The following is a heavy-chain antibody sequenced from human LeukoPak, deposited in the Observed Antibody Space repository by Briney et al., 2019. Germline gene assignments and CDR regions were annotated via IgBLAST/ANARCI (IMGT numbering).Heavy chain of an antibody. CDR2: IIPIFGTA. Sequence: ASVMVSCKASGGTFCSYAISWVRQAPGQGLEWMGGIIPIFGTANYAQKFQGRVTITTDESTSTAYMELSSLRSEDTAVYYCASDGIAAFDYWGQGTLVTVSS. D-gene: IGHD6-13*01. V-gene: IGHV1-69*05. J-gene: IGHJ4*02. CDR3: ASDGIAAFDY. CDR1: GGTFCSYA.